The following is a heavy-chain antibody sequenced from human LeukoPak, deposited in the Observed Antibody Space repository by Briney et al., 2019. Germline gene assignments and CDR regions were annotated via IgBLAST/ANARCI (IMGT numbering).Heavy chain of an antibody. CDR1: GYTFTSYG. V-gene: IGHV1-2*02. Sequence: ASVKVSCKASGYTFTSYGISWVRQAPGQGLEWMGWINPNSGGTNYAQKFQGRVTMTRDTSISTAYMELSRLRSDDTAVYYCARDRVGVYDYWGQGTLVTVSS. J-gene: IGHJ4*02. CDR2: INPNSGGT. CDR3: ARDRVGVYDY. D-gene: IGHD2-8*01.